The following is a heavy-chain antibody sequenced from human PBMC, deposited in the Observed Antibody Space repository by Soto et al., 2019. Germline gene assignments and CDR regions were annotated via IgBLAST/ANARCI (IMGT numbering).Heavy chain of an antibody. CDR2: ISYDGSNK. CDR1: GFTFSSYA. Sequence: GGSLRLSCAASGFTFSSYAMHWVRQAPGKGLEWVAVISYDGSNKYYADSVKGRFTISRDNSKNTLYLQMNSLSAEDSAFYYCVNDLRSTIFGGLRAFDYWGQGTLVTVSS. CDR3: VNDLRSTIFGGLRAFDY. V-gene: IGHV3-30-3*02. D-gene: IGHD3-3*01. J-gene: IGHJ4*02.